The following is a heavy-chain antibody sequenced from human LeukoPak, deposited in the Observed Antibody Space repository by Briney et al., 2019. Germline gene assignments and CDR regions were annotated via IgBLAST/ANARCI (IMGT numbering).Heavy chain of an antibody. CDR2: ISGDGGST. D-gene: IGHD5-12*01. CDR1: GFTFSSYW. V-gene: IGHV3-43*02. Sequence: PGGSLRLSCAASGFTFSSYWMHWVRQAPGKGLEWVSLISGDGGSTYYADSVKGRFTISRDNSKNSLYLQMNSLRTEDTAFYYCAINGGFSGYDLDYWGQGTLVTVSS. J-gene: IGHJ4*02. CDR3: AINGGFSGYDLDY.